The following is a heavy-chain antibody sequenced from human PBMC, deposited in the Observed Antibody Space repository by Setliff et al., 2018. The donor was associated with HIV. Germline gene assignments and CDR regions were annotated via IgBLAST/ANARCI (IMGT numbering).Heavy chain of an antibody. CDR3: AKDRRYSAYDPAPFDI. CDR2: ISSSGSSI. Sequence: PGGSLRLSCAASGFTFSDYYMSWIRQAPGKGLEWVSYISSSGSSIYYGDSVKGRFAISRDNAKNSLYLQLDSLRAEDTAVYYCAKDRRYSAYDPAPFDIWGQGIMVTVSS. CDR1: GFTFSDYY. J-gene: IGHJ3*02. V-gene: IGHV3-11*04. D-gene: IGHD5-12*01.